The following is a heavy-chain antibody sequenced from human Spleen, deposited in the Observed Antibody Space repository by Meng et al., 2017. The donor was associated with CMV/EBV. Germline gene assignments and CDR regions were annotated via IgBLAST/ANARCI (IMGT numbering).Heavy chain of an antibody. D-gene: IGHD3-22*01. Sequence: QGQLQQWGPARLKPSETLSLTCSCQGGSFSGYYWSWIRQPTGKGLEWIGEIXHNGSTNYNPSLKSRVTISVDTSKNQFSLKLSSVTAADTAVYYCARGVSYFDYWGQGTLVTVSS. CDR1: GGSFSGYY. CDR2: IXHNGST. V-gene: IGHV4-34*01. J-gene: IGHJ4*02. CDR3: ARGVSYFDY.